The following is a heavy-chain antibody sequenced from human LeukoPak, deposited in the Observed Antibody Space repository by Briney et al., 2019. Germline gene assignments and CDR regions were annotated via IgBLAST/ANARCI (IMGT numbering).Heavy chain of an antibody. J-gene: IGHJ4*02. Sequence: GGSLRLSCAASEFTFSSYSMNWVRQAPGKGLEWVSIISGGGDSTDHADSVKGRFTISRDNSRNTLSLQMNSLRAEDTAVYYCAKGTYTSTWANYFDYWGQGTLVTVSS. D-gene: IGHD6-13*01. CDR1: EFTFSSYS. CDR3: AKGTYTSTWANYFDY. V-gene: IGHV3-23*01. CDR2: ISGGGDST.